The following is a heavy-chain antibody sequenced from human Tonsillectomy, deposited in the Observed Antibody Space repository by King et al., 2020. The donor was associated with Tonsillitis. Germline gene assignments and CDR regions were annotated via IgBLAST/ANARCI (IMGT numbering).Heavy chain of an antibody. CDR1: GYSFTSYW. Sequence: VQLVESGAEVKKPGESLKISCKGSGYSFTSYWIGWVRQMPGKGLEWMGIIYPGDSDTRYSPSFQGQVTISADKSISTAYLQWSSLKASDTAMYYCAIYYDILTGYYGWFDPWGQGTLVTVSS. CDR2: IYPGDSDT. CDR3: AIYYDILTGYYGWFDP. J-gene: IGHJ5*02. V-gene: IGHV5-51*01. D-gene: IGHD3-9*01.